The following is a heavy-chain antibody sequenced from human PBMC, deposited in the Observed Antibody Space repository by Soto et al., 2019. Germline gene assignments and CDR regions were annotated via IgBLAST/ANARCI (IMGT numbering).Heavy chain of an antibody. CDR3: AKEAGTIYFDY. Sequence: PGGSLRLSCAASGFTFSRYSMHWVRQAPGKGLEWVSLINWDGTNKYYADSVKGRFTISRDNGKNSLYLQMYSLRTEDTALYYCAKEAGTIYFDYWGQGALVTVSS. CDR1: GFTFSRYS. J-gene: IGHJ4*02. CDR2: INWDGTNK. D-gene: IGHD6-13*01. V-gene: IGHV3-43*01.